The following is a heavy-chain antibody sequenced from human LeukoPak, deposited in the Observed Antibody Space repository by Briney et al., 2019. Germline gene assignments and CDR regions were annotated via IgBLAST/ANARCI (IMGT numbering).Heavy chain of an antibody. CDR2: IYTSGST. J-gene: IGHJ4*02. CDR3: ARDAGDYGDYWAYDY. CDR1: GGSISSYY. D-gene: IGHD4-17*01. Sequence: ETLSLTCTVSGGSISSYYWSWIRQPAGKGLEWIGRIYTSGSTNYNPSLKSRVTMSVDTSKNQFSLKLSSVTAADTAVYYCARDAGDYGDYWAYDYWGQGTLVTVSS. V-gene: IGHV4-4*07.